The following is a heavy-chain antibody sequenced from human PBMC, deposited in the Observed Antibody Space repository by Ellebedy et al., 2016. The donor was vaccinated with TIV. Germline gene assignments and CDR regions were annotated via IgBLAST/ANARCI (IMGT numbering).Heavy chain of an antibody. D-gene: IGHD2-15*01. V-gene: IGHV3-23*01. J-gene: IGHJ3*02. CDR1: GFTFSSYA. CDR2: ISGSGGAS. CDR3: AKGLGCSGGDCYSGHAFDI. Sequence: ASGFTFSSYAMAWVRQAPGKGLEWVSAISGSGGASYYADSVKGRFTISRDNSKKPLFLQMNSLRAEDTAVYYCAKGLGCSGGDCYSGHAFDIWGQGTMVTVSS.